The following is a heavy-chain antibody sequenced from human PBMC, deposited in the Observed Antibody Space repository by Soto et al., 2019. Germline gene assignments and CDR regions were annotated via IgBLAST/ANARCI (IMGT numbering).Heavy chain of an antibody. V-gene: IGHV3-30-3*01. J-gene: IGHJ4*02. CDR1: GFTFSSYA. CDR2: ISYDGSNK. CDR3: ARDPENYFDY. Sequence: PGGSLRLSCAASGFTFSSYAMHWVRQAPGKGLEWVAVISYDGSNKYYADSVKGRFTISRDNSKNTLYLQMNSLRAEDTAVYYCARDPENYFDYWGQGTLVTVSS.